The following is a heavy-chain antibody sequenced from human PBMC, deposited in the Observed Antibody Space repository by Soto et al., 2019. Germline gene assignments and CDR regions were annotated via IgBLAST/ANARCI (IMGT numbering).Heavy chain of an antibody. CDR1: GGSISSYY. J-gene: IGHJ4*02. V-gene: IGHV4-59*01. CDR2: IYYSGST. Sequence: PSETLSLTCTVSGGSISSYYWSWIRQPPGKGLEWIGYIYYSGSTNYNPSLKSRVTISVDTSKNQFSLKLSSVTAADTAVYYCARGGRGYSYGYYTLSFDYWGQGTLVTVS. CDR3: ARGGRGYSYGYYTLSFDY. D-gene: IGHD5-18*01.